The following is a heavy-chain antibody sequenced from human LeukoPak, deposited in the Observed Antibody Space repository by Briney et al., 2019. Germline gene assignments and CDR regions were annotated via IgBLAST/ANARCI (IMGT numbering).Heavy chain of an antibody. Sequence: SQTLSLTCAVYGGSFSGYYWSWIRQPPGKGLEWIGEINHSGSTNYNPSLKSRVTISVDTSKNQFSLKLSSVTAADTAVYYCARGGGSSGYYTDYWGQGTLVTVSS. J-gene: IGHJ4*02. V-gene: IGHV4-34*01. D-gene: IGHD3-22*01. CDR1: GGSFSGYY. CDR2: INHSGST. CDR3: ARGGGSSGYYTDY.